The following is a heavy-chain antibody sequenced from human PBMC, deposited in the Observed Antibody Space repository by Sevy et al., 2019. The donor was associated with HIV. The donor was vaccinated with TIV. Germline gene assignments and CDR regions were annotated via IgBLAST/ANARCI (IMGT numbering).Heavy chain of an antibody. CDR3: AIDGGSGGRSHYYYYYGMDV. D-gene: IGHD2-15*01. CDR1: GFTFSTYA. Sequence: GGSLRLSCAASGFTFSTYAMHWVRQAPGKGLEWVAVISYDGSNKYYADSVKGRFTISRDNSKNTLYLQMNSLRAEDTAVYYCAIDGGSGGRSHYYYYYGMDVWGQGTTVTVSS. CDR2: ISYDGSNK. J-gene: IGHJ6*02. V-gene: IGHV3-30*04.